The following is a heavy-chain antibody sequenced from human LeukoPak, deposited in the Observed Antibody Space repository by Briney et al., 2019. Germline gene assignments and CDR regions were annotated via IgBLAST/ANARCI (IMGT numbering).Heavy chain of an antibody. CDR3: ARQFRDSSGYYSYYFDY. CDR1: GYRFTSYW. Sequence: GEPLKISCKGSGYRFTSYWIGWVRQMPGKGLEWMGIIYAGDSDTRYSPSFQGQVTISADKSISTAYLQWSSLKASDTAMYYCARQFRDSSGYYSYYFDYWGQGTLVTVSS. CDR2: IYAGDSDT. D-gene: IGHD3-22*01. V-gene: IGHV5-51*01. J-gene: IGHJ4*02.